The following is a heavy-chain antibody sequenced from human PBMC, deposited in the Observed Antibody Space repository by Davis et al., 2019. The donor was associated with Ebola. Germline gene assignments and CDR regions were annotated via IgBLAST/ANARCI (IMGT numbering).Heavy chain of an antibody. V-gene: IGHV1-3*01. CDR1: GYTFTSYA. J-gene: IGHJ4*02. Sequence: ASVKVSCKASGYTFTSYAMHWVRQAPGQRLEWMGWINAGNGNTKYSQKFQGRVTITRDTSASTAYMELSSLRSEDTAVYYCARSSRVYGTVDYWGQGTLVTVSS. D-gene: IGHD2/OR15-2a*01. CDR3: ARSSRVYGTVDY. CDR2: INAGNGNT.